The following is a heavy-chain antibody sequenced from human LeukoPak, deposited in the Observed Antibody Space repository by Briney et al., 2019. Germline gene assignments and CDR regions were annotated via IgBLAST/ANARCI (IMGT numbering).Heavy chain of an antibody. CDR3: ARETYSRVFDY. Sequence: ASVKVSCKASGYTFTSYCISWVRQAPGQGLEWMGWISAYNGNTNYAQKLQGRVTMTTDTSTSTAYMELRSRRSDDTAVYYCARETYSRVFDYWGQGTLVTVSS. J-gene: IGHJ4*02. CDR1: GYTFTSYC. V-gene: IGHV1-18*01. D-gene: IGHD6-13*01. CDR2: ISAYNGNT.